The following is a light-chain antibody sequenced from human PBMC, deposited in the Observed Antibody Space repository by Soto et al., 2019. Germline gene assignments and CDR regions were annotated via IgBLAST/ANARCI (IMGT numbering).Light chain of an antibody. CDR1: SSNIGTNT. CDR3: AAWDGSLNVVL. Sequence: QSALTQPPSASGTPGQRVTISCSGSSSNIGTNTVNWYQQFPRSAPKLLMYSSNQRPSGVPDRFSGSKSGTSASLAISGLQSEDEADYYCAAWDGSLNVVLFGGGTSLTVL. V-gene: IGLV1-44*01. CDR2: SSN. J-gene: IGLJ3*02.